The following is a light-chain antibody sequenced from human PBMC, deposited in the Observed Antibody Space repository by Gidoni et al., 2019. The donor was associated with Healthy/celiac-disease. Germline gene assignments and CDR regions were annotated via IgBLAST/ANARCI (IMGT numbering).Light chain of an antibody. CDR1: QSVRSN. CDR2: GAS. V-gene: IGKV3-15*01. Sequence: EIVMTQSPATLSVSPGERATLSCRASQSVRSNLAWYQQKPGQAPRLRIYGASTRATGIPARFSGSGSGTEFTLTISSLQSEDFAVYYCQQYNNWRRTFGQGTKVEIK. J-gene: IGKJ1*01. CDR3: QQYNNWRRT.